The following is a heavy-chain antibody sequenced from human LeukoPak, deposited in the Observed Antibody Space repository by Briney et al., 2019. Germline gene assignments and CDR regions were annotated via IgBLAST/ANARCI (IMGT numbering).Heavy chain of an antibody. V-gene: IGHV3-33*01. J-gene: IGHJ4*02. D-gene: IGHD1-26*01. CDR2: IWYDGSNK. CDR3: ARAPNSGSYGRYFDY. Sequence: GGSLRLSCAASGFTFSSYGMHWVRQAPGKGLEWVAVIWYDGSNKYYADSVKGRFTISRDNSKNTLYLQMNSLRAEDTAVYYCARAPNSGSYGRYFDYWGQGTLVTVSS. CDR1: GFTFSSYG.